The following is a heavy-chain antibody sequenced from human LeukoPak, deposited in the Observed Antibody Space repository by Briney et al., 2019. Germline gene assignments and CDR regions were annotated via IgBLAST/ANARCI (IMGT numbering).Heavy chain of an antibody. CDR2: INHSGST. CDR3: ARAEYGDYVGWFDP. D-gene: IGHD4-17*01. Sequence: SETLSLTCAVYGGSFSGYYWSWIRQPPGKGLEWIGEINHSGSTNYNPSLKSRVTISVDTSKNQFSLELSSVTAADTAVYYCARAEYGDYVGWFDPWGQGTLVTVSS. CDR1: GGSFSGYY. V-gene: IGHV4-34*01. J-gene: IGHJ5*02.